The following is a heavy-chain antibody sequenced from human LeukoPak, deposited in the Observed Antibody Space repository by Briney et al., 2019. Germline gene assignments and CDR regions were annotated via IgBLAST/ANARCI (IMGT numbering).Heavy chain of an antibody. CDR2: IRSKAYGGTT. CDR3: TSDLTIVVVPAAMSDAFDI. Sequence: GGSLRLSCTASGFTFGDYAMSWFRQAPGKGLEWVGFIRSKAYGGTTEYAASVKGRFTISRDDSKSIAYLQMNSLKTEDTAVYYCTSDLTIVVVPAAMSDAFDIWGQGTMVTVSS. CDR1: GFTFGDYA. V-gene: IGHV3-49*03. J-gene: IGHJ3*02. D-gene: IGHD2-2*01.